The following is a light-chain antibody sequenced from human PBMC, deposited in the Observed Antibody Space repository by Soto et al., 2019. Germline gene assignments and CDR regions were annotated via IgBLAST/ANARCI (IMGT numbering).Light chain of an antibody. J-gene: IGKJ3*01. CDR3: QQSYSTPLFT. CDR2: AAS. V-gene: IGKV1-39*01. CDR1: QSISSY. Sequence: DIQMTQSPSSLSASVGERVTITCRASQSISSYLNWYQQKPGKAPKLLIYAASSLQSGVPSRFSGNGSGTDFTLTISSLQPEDFATYYCQQSYSTPLFTFGPGTKVDLK.